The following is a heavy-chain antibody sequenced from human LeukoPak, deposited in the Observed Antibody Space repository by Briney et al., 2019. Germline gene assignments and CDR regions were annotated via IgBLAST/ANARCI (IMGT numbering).Heavy chain of an antibody. CDR2: INHSGST. Sequence: SETLSLTCAVYGGSFSGYYWSWIRQPPGKGLEWIGEINHSGSTNYNPSLKSRVTISVDTPKNQFSLKLSSVTAADTAVYYCARANRRGYYGSGSVVGYWGQGTLVTVSS. J-gene: IGHJ4*02. D-gene: IGHD3-10*01. CDR1: GGSFSGYY. CDR3: ARANRRGYYGSGSVVGY. V-gene: IGHV4-34*01.